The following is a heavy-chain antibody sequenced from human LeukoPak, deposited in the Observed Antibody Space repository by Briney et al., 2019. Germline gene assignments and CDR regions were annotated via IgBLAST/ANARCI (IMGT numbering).Heavy chain of an antibody. V-gene: IGHV3-23*01. Sequence: QPGGSLRLSCAASGFTFSSYAMSWVRQAPGKGLEWVSAISGSGSTIYYADSVKGRFTISRDNAKNSLYLQMNSLRAEDTAVYYCARDGNYYGSGSYYNFDYWGQGTLVTVSS. CDR3: ARDGNYYGSGSYYNFDY. J-gene: IGHJ4*02. D-gene: IGHD3-10*01. CDR1: GFTFSSYA. CDR2: ISGSGSTI.